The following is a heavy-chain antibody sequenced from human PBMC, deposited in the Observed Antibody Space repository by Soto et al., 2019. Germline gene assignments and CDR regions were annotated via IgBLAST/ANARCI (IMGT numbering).Heavy chain of an antibody. CDR2: INPSGGNT. CDR1: GYTFTDYY. Sequence: QVQLVQSGAEVRKPGASVKISCKASGYTFTDYYLHWVRQSPGQGLEWMGIINPSGGNTSYPQNFQGGVTMTRDSSTSTVFMDLGSLRAEDTALYYWSTSMYSNGWFVHWGQGTLVTVSS. V-gene: IGHV1-46*01. CDR3: STSMYSNGWFVH. J-gene: IGHJ5*02. D-gene: IGHD6-19*01.